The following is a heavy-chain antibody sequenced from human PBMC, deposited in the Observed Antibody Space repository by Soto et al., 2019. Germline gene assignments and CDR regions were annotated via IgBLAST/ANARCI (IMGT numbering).Heavy chain of an antibody. J-gene: IGHJ4*02. CDR3: ARDFSSYGDYDY. CDR1: GYSFTSYY. D-gene: IGHD4-17*01. Sequence: ASVKVSCKASGYSFTSYYMHWVRQAPGQGLEWMGIINPSGGSTSYAQKFQGRVTMTRDTSTSTVYMELSSLRSDDTAVYYCARDFSSYGDYDYWGQGTLVTVSS. V-gene: IGHV1-46*01. CDR2: INPSGGST.